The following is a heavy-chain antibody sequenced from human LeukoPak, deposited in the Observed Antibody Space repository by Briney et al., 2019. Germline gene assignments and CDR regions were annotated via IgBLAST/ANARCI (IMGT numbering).Heavy chain of an antibody. CDR1: GYTFTNFG. CDR3: ARDPWYYYDSSGYYYYYGMDV. J-gene: IGHJ6*02. D-gene: IGHD3-22*01. Sequence: ASVKVSCKASGYTFTNFGISWVRQAPGQGLEWMGWISAYNGNTNYAQKLQGRVTMTTDTSTSTAYMELRSLRSDDTAVYYCARDPWYYYDSSGYYYYYGMDVWGQGTTVTVSS. V-gene: IGHV1-18*01. CDR2: ISAYNGNT.